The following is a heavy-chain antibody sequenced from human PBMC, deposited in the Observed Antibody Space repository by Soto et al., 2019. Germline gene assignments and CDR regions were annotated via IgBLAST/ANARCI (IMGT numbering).Heavy chain of an antibody. V-gene: IGHV1-2*04. Sequence: ASVKVSCKASGYTFTGYYMHWVRQAPGQGLEWMGWINPNSGGTNYAQKFQGWVTMTRDTSISTAYMELSRLRSDDTAVYYCARGIAAQDYYYMDVWGKGTTVTVSS. J-gene: IGHJ6*03. CDR2: INPNSGGT. CDR1: GYTFTGYY. CDR3: ARGIAAQDYYYMDV. D-gene: IGHD6-13*01.